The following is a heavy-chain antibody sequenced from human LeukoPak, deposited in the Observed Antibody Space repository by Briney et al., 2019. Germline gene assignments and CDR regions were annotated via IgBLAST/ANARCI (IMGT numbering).Heavy chain of an antibody. D-gene: IGHD3-16*02. Sequence: PGGSLRLSCAASGFTFSNYAMSWVHQAPGKGLEWVSAISGSGGSTYYADSVKSRFTISRDNSKNTLYLQMNSLRAEDTAVYYCALNGREVPSGAFDIWGQGTMVTVSS. CDR1: GFTFSNYA. CDR3: ALNGREVPSGAFDI. V-gene: IGHV3-23*01. J-gene: IGHJ3*02. CDR2: ISGSGGST.